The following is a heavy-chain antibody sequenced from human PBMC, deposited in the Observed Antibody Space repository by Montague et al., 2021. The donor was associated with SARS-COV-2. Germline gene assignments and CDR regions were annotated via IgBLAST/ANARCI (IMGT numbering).Heavy chain of an antibody. J-gene: IGHJ4*01. CDR1: GDSITNHY. D-gene: IGHD3-10*02. V-gene: IGHV4-4*07. CDR3: ARDRFDFCAGRRGTIDF. Sequence: SETLSLTCSVSGDSITNHYWSWIRQPAGKGLEWIGRMHFTGKTNFSPFFSSRLTMSADTSKNQFSLKLTSVTAADTAIYFCARDRFDFCAGRRGTIDFWGQGTLVTVSS. CDR2: MHFTGKT.